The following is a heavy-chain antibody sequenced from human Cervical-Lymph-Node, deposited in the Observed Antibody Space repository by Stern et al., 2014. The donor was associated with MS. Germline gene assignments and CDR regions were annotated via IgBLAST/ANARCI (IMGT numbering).Heavy chain of an antibody. CDR2: TTPMFGTV. Sequence: MQLGESGAEVKKPGSSVKVSCKASGGTFRRSTISWVRQAPGQGLEWMGGTTPMFGTVHYAQKSQGRVTIIADESTSTAYMELSRLTSEDTAVYYCARGDSSGWYSWYFDLWGRGTLVTVSS. CDR1: GGTFRRST. J-gene: IGHJ2*01. CDR3: ARGDSSGWYSWYFDL. D-gene: IGHD6-19*01. V-gene: IGHV1-69*01.